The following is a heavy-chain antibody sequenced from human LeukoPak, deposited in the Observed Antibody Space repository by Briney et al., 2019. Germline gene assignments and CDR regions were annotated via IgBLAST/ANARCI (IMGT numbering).Heavy chain of an antibody. D-gene: IGHD3-3*01. CDR1: GFTFSSYS. CDR3: ARDQYDTWSRRGNFDS. CDR2: ISYDGSNK. Sequence: GGSLRLSWVASGFTFSSYSMHWVRQAPGKGLEWVAVISYDGSNKYYADSVKGRFTISRDNSKNTLYLQMNSLRGEDTAVYYCARDQYDTWSRRGNFDSWGQGTLVIVSS. J-gene: IGHJ4*02. V-gene: IGHV3-30-3*01.